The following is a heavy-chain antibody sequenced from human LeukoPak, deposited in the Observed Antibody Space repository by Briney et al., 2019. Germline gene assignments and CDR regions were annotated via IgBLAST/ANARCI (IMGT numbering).Heavy chain of an antibody. V-gene: IGHV3-11*06. Sequence: GGSLRLSCAASGFTFSDNYMSWIRRAPGKGLEWVSSISGSSDYIYYADSVKGRFTIPRDNAKNSLYLQMTSLRADDTAVYHCARVESYYDSTGYSAWDYWGQGTLVTVSS. J-gene: IGHJ4*02. CDR1: GFTFSDNY. CDR2: ISGSSDYI. CDR3: ARVESYYDSTGYSAWDY. D-gene: IGHD3-22*01.